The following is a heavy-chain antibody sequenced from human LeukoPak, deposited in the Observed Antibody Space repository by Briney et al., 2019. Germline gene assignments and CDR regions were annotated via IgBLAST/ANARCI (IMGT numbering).Heavy chain of an antibody. V-gene: IGHV3-30-3*01. J-gene: IGHJ4*02. CDR2: ISYDGSNK. CDR3: ARPGVSSVVGYYFDS. D-gene: IGHD5/OR15-5a*01. CDR1: GFTFSSYA. Sequence: GGSLRLSCAASGFTFSSYAMHWVRQAPGKGLEWVAVISYDGSNKYYADSVKGRFTISRDNSKNTLYLQMNSLKTEDTAVYYCARPGVSSVVGYYFDSWGQGTLVTVSA.